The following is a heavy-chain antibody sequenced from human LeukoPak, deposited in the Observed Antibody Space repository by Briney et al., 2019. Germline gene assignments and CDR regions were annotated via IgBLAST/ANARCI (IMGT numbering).Heavy chain of an antibody. V-gene: IGHV1-18*01. CDR2: ISDYNGNT. D-gene: IGHD4-11*01. CDR1: GCTFTSYG. Sequence: ASVKVSCKASGCTFTSYGISWVRQAPGQGLEWMGWISDYNGNTSYAQKLQGRVTMTTDTSTSTAYMELRSLRSDDTAVYYCARDLYRDSLPVSWFDPWGQGTLVTVSS. J-gene: IGHJ5*02. CDR3: ARDLYRDSLPVSWFDP.